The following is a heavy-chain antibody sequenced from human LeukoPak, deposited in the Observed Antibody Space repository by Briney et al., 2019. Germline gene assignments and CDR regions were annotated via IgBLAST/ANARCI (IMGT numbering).Heavy chain of an antibody. CDR2: ISYDGSNK. D-gene: IGHD2-8*01. V-gene: IGHV3-30*04. CDR3: ARDGVGYCTNGVCYTSNYFDY. Sequence: PGGSLRLSCAASGFTFSSYAMHWVRQAPGKGLEWVAVISYDGSNKYYADSVKGRFTISRDNSKNTLYLQMNSLRAEDTAVYYCARDGVGYCTNGVCYTSNYFDYWGQGTLVTVSS. CDR1: GFTFSSYA. J-gene: IGHJ4*02.